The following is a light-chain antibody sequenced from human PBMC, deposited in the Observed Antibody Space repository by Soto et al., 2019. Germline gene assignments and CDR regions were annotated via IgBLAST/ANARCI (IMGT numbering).Light chain of an antibody. CDR2: SND. Sequence: QSVLTQPPSASGTPGQRVTISCSGSSSNIGSNSVNWYQQLPGTAPKLLIYSNDRRPSGVPDRFSGSKSGTSASLAISGPQSEDEADYSCAAWDDSLNVYVFGTGTKVTVL. CDR3: AAWDDSLNVYV. CDR1: SSNIGSNS. V-gene: IGLV1-44*01. J-gene: IGLJ1*01.